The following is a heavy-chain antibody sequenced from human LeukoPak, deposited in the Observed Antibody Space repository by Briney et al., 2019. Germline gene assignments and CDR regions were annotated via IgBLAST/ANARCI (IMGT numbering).Heavy chain of an antibody. CDR2: IWYDGSNK. J-gene: IGHJ4*02. D-gene: IGHD2-21*01. CDR3: AKDSIAVPFLPMNPTDY. Sequence: PGGSLRLSCAASGFTFSSYGMHWVRQAPGKGLEWVAVIWYDGSNKYYADSVKGRFTISRDNSKNTLYLQMNSLRAEDTAVYYCAKDSIAVPFLPMNPTDYWGQGTLVTVSS. CDR1: GFTFSSYG. V-gene: IGHV3-33*06.